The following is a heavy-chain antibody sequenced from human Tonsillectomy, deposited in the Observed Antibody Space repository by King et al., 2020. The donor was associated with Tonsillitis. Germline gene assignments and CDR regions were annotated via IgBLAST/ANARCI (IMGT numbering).Heavy chain of an antibody. D-gene: IGHD2-21*01. CDR2: TRNKVNSYFT. V-gene: IGHV3-72*01. CDR1: GFTFSDHY. Sequence: VQLVESGGGLVQPGGSLRLSCAASGFTFSDHYMDWVRQAPGKGLEWVGRTRNKVNSYFTEYAASVKGRFTISRDDSKNSLYLQMNSLKTEDTAVYYCARGGRNYNVVESDYWGQGTLVTVSS. CDR3: ARGGRNYNVVESDY. J-gene: IGHJ4*02.